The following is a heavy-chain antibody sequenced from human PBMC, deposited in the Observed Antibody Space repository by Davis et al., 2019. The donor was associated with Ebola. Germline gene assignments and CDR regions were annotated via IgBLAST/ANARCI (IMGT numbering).Heavy chain of an antibody. Sequence: SETLSLTCTVSGGSIISSSSYWGWIRQPPRKGLEWIGSIYYSGITYYNPSLKSRVTISVDTSKNQFSLKLRSVTAADTAVYYCARQGWIGYSLRHWLDPWGRGTLVTVSS. CDR2: IYYSGIT. CDR3: ARQGWIGYSLRHWLDP. J-gene: IGHJ5*02. V-gene: IGHV4-39*01. D-gene: IGHD3-3*01. CDR1: GGSIISSSSY.